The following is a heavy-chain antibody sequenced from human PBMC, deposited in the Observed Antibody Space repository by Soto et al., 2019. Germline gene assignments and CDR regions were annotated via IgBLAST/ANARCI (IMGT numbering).Heavy chain of an antibody. CDR2: IDPSDSYT. Sequence: GESLKISCKGSGYSFTIYWISWVHQMPGKGLEWMGRIDPSDSYTNYSPSFQGHVTISADKSISTAYLQWSSLKASDTAMYYCARHAGNTVTPNYYYGMDVWGQGTTVTVSS. CDR3: ARHAGNTVTPNYYYGMDV. CDR1: GYSFTIYW. J-gene: IGHJ6*02. D-gene: IGHD4-4*01. V-gene: IGHV5-10-1*01.